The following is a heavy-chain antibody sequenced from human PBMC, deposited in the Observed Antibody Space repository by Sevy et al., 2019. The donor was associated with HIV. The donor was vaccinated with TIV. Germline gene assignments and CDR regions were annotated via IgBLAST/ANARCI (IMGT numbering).Heavy chain of an antibody. CDR3: GRSGSYYQVSWFDP. CDR2: INHSGST. CDR1: NGSFSGYY. V-gene: IGHV4-34*01. Sequence: SETLSLTCGVYNGSFSGYYWSWIRQSPEKGLEWIGQINHSGSTNYNPSLKSRITISIDMSKSQFSLNLSSVTAADTAIYYCGRSGSYYQVSWFDPLGQGTLVTVSS. D-gene: IGHD3-10*01. J-gene: IGHJ5*02.